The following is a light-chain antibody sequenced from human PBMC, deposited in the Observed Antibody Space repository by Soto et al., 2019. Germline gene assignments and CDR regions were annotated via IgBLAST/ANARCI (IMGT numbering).Light chain of an antibody. CDR3: QQYNNWPIT. CDR2: GAS. J-gene: IGKJ5*01. V-gene: IGKV3-15*01. Sequence: EIVLTQSPGTLSFSPGERATLTCRASQSVSSSYLAWFQQKPGQAPRLLIYGASTRATGIPARFSGSGSGTEFTLTISSLQSEDFEIYYCQQYNNWPITFGQGTRLEIK. CDR1: QSVSSSY.